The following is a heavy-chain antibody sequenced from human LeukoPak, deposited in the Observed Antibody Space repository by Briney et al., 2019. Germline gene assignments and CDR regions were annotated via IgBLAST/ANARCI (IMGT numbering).Heavy chain of an antibody. CDR2: TSGSGGLT. V-gene: IGHV3-23*01. J-gene: IGHJ4*02. D-gene: IGHD5-18*01. Sequence: GGSLRLSCAASGFTFSNYAMSWVRQAPGKGLEWVSSTSGSGGLTYYADFVKGRFTISRDNSKHTLYMQMNSLRAEDTAVYYCAKDGDNGYSYNIDYWGPGTLITVSS. CDR3: AKDGDNGYSYNIDY. CDR1: GFTFSNYA.